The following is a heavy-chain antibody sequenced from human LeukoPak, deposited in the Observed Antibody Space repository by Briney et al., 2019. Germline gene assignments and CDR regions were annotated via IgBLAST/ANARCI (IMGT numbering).Heavy chain of an antibody. J-gene: IGHJ4*02. V-gene: IGHV3-53*01. D-gene: IGHD2-21*01. Sequence: GGSLRLSCAASGFTVSSTYMSWVRQAPGKGLEWVSVIYKDGKIYYIDSVRGRFTISRDTSKNTLYLQMNSLRVEDTAVYYCASRHCSGGDCYFAGADPFDHWGQGTLVTVTS. CDR2: IYKDGKI. CDR3: ASRHCSGGDCYFAGADPFDH. CDR1: GFTVSSTY.